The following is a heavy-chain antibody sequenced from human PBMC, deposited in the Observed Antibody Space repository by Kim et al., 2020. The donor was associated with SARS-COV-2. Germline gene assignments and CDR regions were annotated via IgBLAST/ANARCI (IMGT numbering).Heavy chain of an antibody. D-gene: IGHD3-22*01. CDR3: ARSRYYDSSGYYPLDY. V-gene: IGHV4-4*02. CDR2: IYHSGST. J-gene: IGHJ4*02. CDR1: GGSISSSNW. Sequence: SETLSLTCAVSGGSISSSNWWSWVRQPPGKGLEWIGEIYHSGSTNYNPSLKSRVTISVDKSKNQFSLKLSSVTAADTAVYYCARSRYYDSSGYYPLDYWGQGTLVTVSS.